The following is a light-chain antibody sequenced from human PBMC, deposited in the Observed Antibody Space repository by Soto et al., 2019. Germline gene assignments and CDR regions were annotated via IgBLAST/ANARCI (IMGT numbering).Light chain of an antibody. J-gene: IGKJ1*01. Sequence: DIQMTQSPSSLSASVGDRVTITCRASQSISSYVNWYQQKPGKAPKLLIYAAFSLQNGVHSRFSGSGSGTDFTFTISSLQPEDFAPYYCQHTFSIPWTFGQGTKVEIK. CDR1: QSISSY. V-gene: IGKV1-39*01. CDR3: QHTFSIPWT. CDR2: AAF.